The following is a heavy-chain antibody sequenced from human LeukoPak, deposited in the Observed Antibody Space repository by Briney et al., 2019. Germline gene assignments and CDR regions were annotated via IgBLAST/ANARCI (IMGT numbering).Heavy chain of an antibody. V-gene: IGHV1-46*01. J-gene: IGHJ3*02. CDR3: ARDPRTAIPLDI. D-gene: IGHD2-21*02. Sequence: ASVKVSCKASGYTFPSYLLHWVRQAPGQGLEWMGIINPNGGSTNYAPRFQGRLTMTRDTATSTVYMELSSLRSEDTAVYYCARDPRTAIPLDIWGQGTMVTVSS. CDR1: GYTFPSYL. CDR2: INPNGGST.